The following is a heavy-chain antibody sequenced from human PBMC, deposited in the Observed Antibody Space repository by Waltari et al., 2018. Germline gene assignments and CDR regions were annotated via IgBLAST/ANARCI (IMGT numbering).Heavy chain of an antibody. J-gene: IGHJ6*02. CDR1: GYPFTSYI. V-gene: IGHV1-3*01. D-gene: IGHD2-2*01. Sequence: QVQLVQSGAEVKRPGASVKVSCKTSGYPFTSYIIHWLRQAPGQRPEWMGWIPAGNGNTKYSQKSQDRVTITRDTSASTGYMELSSLRSEDPGVYFCAREGVPAAVRADYYYPMDVWGQGTTVTVSS. CDR3: AREGVPAAVRADYYYPMDV. CDR2: IPAGNGNT.